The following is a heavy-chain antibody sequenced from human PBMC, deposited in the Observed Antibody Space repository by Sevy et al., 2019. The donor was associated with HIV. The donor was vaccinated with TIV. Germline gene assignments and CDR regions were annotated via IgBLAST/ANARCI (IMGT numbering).Heavy chain of an antibody. D-gene: IGHD1-26*01. CDR2: ISTSSTYI. CDR3: ARDRGVGTSSYGIDV. V-gene: IGHV3-21*01. CDR1: GFIFSHYR. J-gene: IGHJ6*02. Sequence: GGSLRISCTASGFIFSHYRMNWVRQAPGKGLEWVSSISTSSTYIYYADSVKGRFTISRDNAKNLLYLQMNSLRAEDTAEYQCARDRGVGTSSYGIDVRGQGTTVTVSS.